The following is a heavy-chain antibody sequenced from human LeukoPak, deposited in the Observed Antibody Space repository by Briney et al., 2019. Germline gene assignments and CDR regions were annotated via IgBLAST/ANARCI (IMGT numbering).Heavy chain of an antibody. V-gene: IGHV4-34*01. J-gene: IGHJ4*02. D-gene: IGHD2-8*01. Sequence: PSETLSLTCVLYGGSSSGYYWSWIRQPPGKGLEWIGEINHSGSTNYNPSLKSRVTISVDTSKNQFSLKLSSVTAADTAVYYCARRPSFQLYGYFDYWGQGTLVTVSS. CDR1: GGSSSGYY. CDR3: ARRPSFQLYGYFDY. CDR2: INHSGST.